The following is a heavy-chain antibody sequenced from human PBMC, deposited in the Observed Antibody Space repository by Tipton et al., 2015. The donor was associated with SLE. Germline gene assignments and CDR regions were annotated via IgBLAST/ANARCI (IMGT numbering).Heavy chain of an antibody. D-gene: IGHD1-26*01. J-gene: IGHJ3*02. CDR2: FYSRGTR. CDR1: GGSITSHS. V-gene: IGHV4-4*07. CDR3: ARHMGSIRVAFDI. Sequence: TLSLTCTVSGGSITSHSRSWIRQPAGKGLEGMGRFYSRGTRNYNPSLKSRVTMSVDTSKNQLSLRLTSMTAADTAVYYCARHMGSIRVAFDIWGQGTTVTVSS.